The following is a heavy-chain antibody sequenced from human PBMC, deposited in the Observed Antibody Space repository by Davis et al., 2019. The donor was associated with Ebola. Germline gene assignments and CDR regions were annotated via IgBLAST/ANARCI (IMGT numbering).Heavy chain of an antibody. J-gene: IGHJ4*02. D-gene: IGHD5-18*01. CDR1: GFGFSSYA. Sequence: ESLNISCAGSGFGFSSYAMSWVRQAPGKGLEWVSSIIGSDGSTYYADSVKGRFTISGDNSKNTLYLQMNSLRAEDTAVYYCAKYGYSYGFRDCLDYWGQGTLVTVSS. CDR2: IIGSDGST. CDR3: AKYGYSYGFRDCLDY. V-gene: IGHV3-23*01.